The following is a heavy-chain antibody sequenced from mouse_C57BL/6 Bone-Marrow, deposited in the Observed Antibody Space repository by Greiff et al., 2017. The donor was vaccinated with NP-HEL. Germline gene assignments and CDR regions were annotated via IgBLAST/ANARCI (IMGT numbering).Heavy chain of an antibody. V-gene: IGHV5-4*03. CDR1: GFTFSSYA. Sequence: DVKLQESGGGLVKPGGSLKLSCAASGFTFSSYAMSWVRQTPENRLEWVATISDGGSYTYYPDNVKGRFTISRDNAKNNLYLQMSHLKSEDTAMYYCARLFAYWGQGTLVTVSA. CDR2: ISDGGSYT. CDR3: ARLFAY. J-gene: IGHJ3*01.